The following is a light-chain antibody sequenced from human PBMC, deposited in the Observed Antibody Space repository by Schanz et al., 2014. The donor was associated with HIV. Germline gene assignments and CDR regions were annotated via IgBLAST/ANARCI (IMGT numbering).Light chain of an antibody. CDR2: STS. Sequence: EIVMTQSPATLSVSPGESATLSCRASQTVSSNSLGWYQQKRGQVPRLLIYSTSRRANGIPDRFSGSGSGTDFTLTISSLQSEDFAVYYCQQSNDWPRSTFGPGTKVDIK. J-gene: IGKJ3*01. CDR3: QQSNDWPRST. CDR1: QTVSSN. V-gene: IGKV3D-15*01.